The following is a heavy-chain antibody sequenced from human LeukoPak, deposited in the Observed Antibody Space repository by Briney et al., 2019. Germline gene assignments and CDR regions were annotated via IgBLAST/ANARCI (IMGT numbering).Heavy chain of an antibody. CDR1: GFTFSSYA. CDR2: ISGGGGTT. V-gene: IGHV3-23*01. J-gene: IGHJ4*02. D-gene: IGHD5-18*01. Sequence: GGSLRLSCAASGFTFSSYAISWVRQAPGKGLEWVSVISGGGGTTFHAASVKGRFTISRDNSKNTLYLQMNSLRFEDTAVYHCARSRGYSYAYGLDYWGQGTLVTVSS. CDR3: ARSRGYSYAYGLDY.